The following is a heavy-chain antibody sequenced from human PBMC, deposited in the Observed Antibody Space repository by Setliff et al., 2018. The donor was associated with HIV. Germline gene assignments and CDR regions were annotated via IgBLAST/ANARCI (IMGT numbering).Heavy chain of an antibody. CDR3: ARGSGTFYDVLTFGL. Sequence: SETLSLTCTVSGGSITNGGYYWSWIRQPAGKGLEWIGHIYTSGSTNFNPSLKSRVTISMDMSKNQFSLKLTSLTAADTAVYYCARGSGTFYDVLTFGLWGQGTLVTVSS. J-gene: IGHJ4*02. CDR1: GGSITNGGYY. D-gene: IGHD3-9*01. V-gene: IGHV4-61*09. CDR2: IYTSGST.